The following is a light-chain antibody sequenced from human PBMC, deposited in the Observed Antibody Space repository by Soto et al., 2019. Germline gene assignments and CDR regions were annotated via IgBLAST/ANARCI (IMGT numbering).Light chain of an antibody. J-gene: IGLJ1*01. CDR1: TSDVGGYDY. Sequence: QSVLTRPAYASRSPGQSVTISCTGTTSDVGGYDYVSWYQQHPGRAPKLIIFEVTKRPSGVPDRFSGSKSANTASLTVSGLQAEDEADYYCYSYAGNKYVFGTGTKVTVL. CDR3: YSYAGNKYV. CDR2: EVT. V-gene: IGLV2-8*01.